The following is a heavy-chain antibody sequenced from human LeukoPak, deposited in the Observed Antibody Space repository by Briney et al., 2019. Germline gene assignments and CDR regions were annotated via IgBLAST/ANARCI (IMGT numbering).Heavy chain of an antibody. D-gene: IGHD4-17*01. J-gene: IGHJ4*02. V-gene: IGHV4-61*02. CDR2: IYSSGST. Sequence: SETLSLTCTVSGGSFSSGSYSWSWIRHPAGKGLEWIGRIYSSGSTNYNPSLKSRVTVSVDTSRNQFSLKLSSVAAADTAVYYFARYGDYWGFGYLGQGTLVTVSS. CDR1: GGSFSSGSYS. CDR3: ARYGDYWGFGY.